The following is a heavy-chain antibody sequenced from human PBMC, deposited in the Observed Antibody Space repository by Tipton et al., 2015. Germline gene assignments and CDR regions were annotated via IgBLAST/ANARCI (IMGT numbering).Heavy chain of an antibody. CDR3: ARDLEHGMDV. Sequence: TLSLTCAVSAYSISSGYYWGWIRQPPGKGLEWIGYISFSDTTHYNPSLKSRITISLNTSKNQFSLKMSSVTAADTAVYFCARDLEHGMDVWGQGTTVTVS. CDR2: ISFSDTT. J-gene: IGHJ6*02. CDR1: AYSISSGYY. V-gene: IGHV4-61*01.